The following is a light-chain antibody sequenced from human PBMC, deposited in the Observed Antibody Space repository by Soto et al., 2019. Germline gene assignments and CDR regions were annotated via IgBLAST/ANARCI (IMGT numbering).Light chain of an antibody. V-gene: IGKV1-39*01. CDR1: QSISKF. Sequence: DIQMTQSPSSLSASVGDRVTITCRASQSISKFLNWYQQKPGKAPHLVISAASTLHSGVPSRFSGSGSGTHFTLNVTSLHSEDVATYYCQQTYSGPWTFGQGTAVDI. CDR3: QQTYSGPWT. CDR2: AAS. J-gene: IGKJ1*01.